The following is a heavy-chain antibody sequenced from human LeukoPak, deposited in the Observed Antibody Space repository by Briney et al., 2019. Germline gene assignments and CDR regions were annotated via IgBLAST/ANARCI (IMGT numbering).Heavy chain of an antibody. D-gene: IGHD5-24*01. CDR3: ARDKVSGDAYNLDY. CDR1: GYTHNDSY. V-gene: IGHV1-2*02. J-gene: IGHJ4*02. CDR2: VYVNRVVA. Sequence: ASVKVSCQDSGYTHNDSYMLWARQAPGPGLEWLGMVYVNRVVAHYLENPQDSVTVTRDTSLSTAYLALYSLNSHDTAVYYCARDKVSGDAYNLDYWGQGTLVTVST.